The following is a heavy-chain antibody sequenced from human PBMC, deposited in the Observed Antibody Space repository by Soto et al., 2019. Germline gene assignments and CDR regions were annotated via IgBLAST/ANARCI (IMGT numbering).Heavy chain of an antibody. CDR3: ARGGTTVVTPIDY. CDR2: IGTAGDT. Sequence: EVQLVESGGGLVQPGGSLRLSCAASGFTFSSYDMYWARQATGKGLEWVSTIGTAGDTYYPGSVKGRFTISRENGKNSLYLQMNSLRAEDTAVYYCARGGTTVVTPIDYWGQGTLVTVSS. D-gene: IGHD4-17*01. J-gene: IGHJ4*02. V-gene: IGHV3-13*01. CDR1: GFTFSSYD.